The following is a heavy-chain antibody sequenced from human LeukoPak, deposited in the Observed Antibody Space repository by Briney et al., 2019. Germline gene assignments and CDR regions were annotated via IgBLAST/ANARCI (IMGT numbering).Heavy chain of an antibody. D-gene: IGHD3-22*01. V-gene: IGHV1-18*01. CDR1: GYTSTSYG. J-gene: IGHJ4*02. CDR2: ISAYNGNT. CDR3: ARDDYDSSGSYFDY. Sequence: GASVKVSCKASGYTSTSYGISWVRQAPGQGLEWMGWISAYNGNTNYAQKLQGRVTMTTDTSTSTAYMELRSLRSDDTAVYYCARDDYDSSGSYFDYWGQGTLVTVSS.